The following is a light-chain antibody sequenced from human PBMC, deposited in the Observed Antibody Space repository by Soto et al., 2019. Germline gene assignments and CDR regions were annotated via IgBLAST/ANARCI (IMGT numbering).Light chain of an antibody. CDR3: QQGYSTRLS. CDR1: QSISTY. J-gene: IGKJ4*01. V-gene: IGKV1-39*01. CDR2: GAS. Sequence: DIEMTQSPSSLSASVGDRVTITCRASQSISTYLNWYQQKGGKAPKLLIHGASSLQSGVPLRFSGSESGTDFTLTITSVQPEDFATYYCQQGYSTRLSFGGGTKVELK.